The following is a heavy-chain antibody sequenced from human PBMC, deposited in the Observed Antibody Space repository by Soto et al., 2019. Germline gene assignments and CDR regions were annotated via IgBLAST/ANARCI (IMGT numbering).Heavy chain of an antibody. CDR3: ARASYYDFWSGHGYYYYGMDV. D-gene: IGHD3-3*01. CDR2: MNPNSGNT. Sequence: SVKVSCKASGYTFTSYDINWVRQATGQGLEWMGWMNPNSGNTGYAQKFQGRVTMTRNTSISTAYMELSSLRSEDTAVYYCARASYYDFWSGHGYYYYGMDVWGQGTTVTVSS. J-gene: IGHJ6*02. V-gene: IGHV1-8*01. CDR1: GYTFTSYD.